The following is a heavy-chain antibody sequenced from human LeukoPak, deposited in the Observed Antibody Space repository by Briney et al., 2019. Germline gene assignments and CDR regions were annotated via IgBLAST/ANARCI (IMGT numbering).Heavy chain of an antibody. CDR2: IYYSGST. CDR1: GGSISSYY. CDR3: ASHDSSGYYVY. Sequence: PSETLSLTCTVSGGSISSYYWSWIRQPPGKGLEWIGYIYYSGSTNYNPSLKSRVTISVDTSKNQFSLKLSSVSAADTAVYYCASHDSSGYYVYWGQRTLVTVSS. D-gene: IGHD3-22*01. J-gene: IGHJ4*02. V-gene: IGHV4-59*01.